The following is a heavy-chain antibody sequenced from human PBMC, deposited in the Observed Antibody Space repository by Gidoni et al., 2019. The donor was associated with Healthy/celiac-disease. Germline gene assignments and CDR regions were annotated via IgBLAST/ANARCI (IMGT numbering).Heavy chain of an antibody. V-gene: IGHV1-46*01. CDR2: INPSGGST. CDR3: ARHSSVFSD. D-gene: IGHD3-22*01. CDR1: GYTFTRYY. J-gene: IGHJ4*02. Sequence: QVQLVQSGAEVKKPGASVQVSCKASGYTFTRYYMHWVRQAPGQGLEWMGIINPSGGSTNYAQKFQGRVTMTRDTATSTVYMELSSLRSEDTAVYYCARHSSVFSDWGQGTLVTVSS.